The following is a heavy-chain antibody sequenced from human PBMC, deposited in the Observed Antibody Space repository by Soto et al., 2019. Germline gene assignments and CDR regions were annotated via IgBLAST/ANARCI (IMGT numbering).Heavy chain of an antibody. CDR3: ATVKGAYDSSGYYQYYFDY. CDR2: FDPEDGET. D-gene: IGHD3-22*01. CDR1: GYTLTELS. Sequence: ASVKVSCKVSGYTLTELSMHWVRQAPGKGHEWMGGFDPEDGETIYAQKFQGRVTMTEDTSTDTAYMELSSLRSEDTAVYYCATVKGAYDSSGYYQYYFDYWGQGTLVTVSS. V-gene: IGHV1-24*01. J-gene: IGHJ4*02.